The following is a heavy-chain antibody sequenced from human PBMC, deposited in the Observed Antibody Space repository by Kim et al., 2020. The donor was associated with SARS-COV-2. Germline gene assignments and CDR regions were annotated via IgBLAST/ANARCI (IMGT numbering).Heavy chain of an antibody. Sequence: GGSLRLSCAASGFTFSSYAMSWVRQAPGKGLEWVSAISGSGGSTYYADSVKGRFNISRDNSKNTLYLQMNSLRAEDTAVYYCAKDNNFDFWSAHFDYWGQGTLVTVSS. V-gene: IGHV3-23*01. J-gene: IGHJ4*02. CDR3: AKDNNFDFWSAHFDY. D-gene: IGHD3-3*01. CDR2: ISGSGGST. CDR1: GFTFSSYA.